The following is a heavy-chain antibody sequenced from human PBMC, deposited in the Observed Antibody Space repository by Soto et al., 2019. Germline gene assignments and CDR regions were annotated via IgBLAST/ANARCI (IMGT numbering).Heavy chain of an antibody. V-gene: IGHV3-7*05. D-gene: IGHD6-6*01. CDR1: GFTFSSYL. CDR3: ARGSGSSSS. CDR2: INEDGSRK. Sequence: GGSLRLSCAASGFTFSSYLMSWVRQAPGRGLEGVANINEDGSRKYYVDSVKGRFTISRDNAKNSLSLQMNSLRADDTAVYYCARGSGSSSSCGQGTLVTVS. J-gene: IGHJ5*02.